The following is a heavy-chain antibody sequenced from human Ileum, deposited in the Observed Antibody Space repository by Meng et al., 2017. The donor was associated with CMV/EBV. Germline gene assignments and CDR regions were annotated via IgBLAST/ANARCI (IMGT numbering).Heavy chain of an antibody. D-gene: IGHD2-8*02. V-gene: IGHV3-21*01. Sequence: SCAASGFTFSSYSMNWVRQAPGKGLEWVSSISSSSSYIYYADSVKGRFTISRDNAKNSLYLQMNSLRAEDTAVYYCATGGAAATIDYWGQGTLVTVSS. CDR1: GFTFSSYS. CDR2: ISSSSSYI. J-gene: IGHJ4*02. CDR3: ATGGAAATIDY.